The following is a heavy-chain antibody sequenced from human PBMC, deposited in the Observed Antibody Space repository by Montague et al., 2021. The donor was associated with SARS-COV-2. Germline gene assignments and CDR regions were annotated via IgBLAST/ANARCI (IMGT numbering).Heavy chain of an antibody. Sequence: SETLSLTCGVYGGSFGDYHWSWIRQPPGKGLEWIGDIKQSGSTNYNPSLKSRVTISVDTSKNQFSLKLTSVTAADTAVYFCARGPLSVSMIVVDFTSASYYFDYWGQGAQVTVSS. J-gene: IGHJ4*02. D-gene: IGHD3-22*01. CDR2: IKQSGST. CDR1: GGSFGDYH. CDR3: ARGPLSVSMIVVDFTSASYYFDY. V-gene: IGHV4-34*01.